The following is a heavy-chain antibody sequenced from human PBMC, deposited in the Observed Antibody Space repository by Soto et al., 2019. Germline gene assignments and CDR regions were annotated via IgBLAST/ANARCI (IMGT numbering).Heavy chain of an antibody. D-gene: IGHD3-22*01. CDR2: INHSGGT. V-gene: IGHV4-34*01. Sequence: SETMSLTWAVYGRTFSCHYGSWLSKPPGKGLEWIGEINHSGGTSYNPSLKSRVTISVDTSKSQFSLKLTSVTAADRAVYYCARGSVDTVDSCVCYEYWGVGTPVT. J-gene: IGHJ4*02. CDR1: GRTFSCHY. CDR3: ARGSVDTVDSCVCYEY.